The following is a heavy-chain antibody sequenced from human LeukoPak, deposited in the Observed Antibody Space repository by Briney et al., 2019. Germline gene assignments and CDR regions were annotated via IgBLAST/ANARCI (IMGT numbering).Heavy chain of an antibody. V-gene: IGHV1-8*01. CDR2: MNPNSGNT. D-gene: IGHD3-22*01. Sequence: ASVKVSCKASGYTFTSYDINWVRQAPGQGLEWMGWMNPNSGNTGYAQKFQGRVTMTRNTSISTAYMELSSLRSEDTAVYYCAREGGDYYDSSGYYIVDYWGQGTLVTVSS. CDR3: AREGGDYYDSSGYYIVDY. J-gene: IGHJ4*02. CDR1: GYTFTSYD.